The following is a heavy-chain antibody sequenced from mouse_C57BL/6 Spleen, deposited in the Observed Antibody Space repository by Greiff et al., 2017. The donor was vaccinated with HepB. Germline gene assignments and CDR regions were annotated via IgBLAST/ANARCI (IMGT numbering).Heavy chain of an antibody. Sequence: QVQLQQSGAELVRPGASVKLSCKASGYTFTDYYINWVKQRPGQGLEWIARIYPGSGNTYYNEKFKGKATLTAEKSSSTAYMQLSSLTSEDSAVYFCARSGYDYDEFAYWGQGTLVTVSA. CDR3: ARSGYDYDEFAY. CDR1: GYTFTDYY. CDR2: IYPGSGNT. J-gene: IGHJ3*01. V-gene: IGHV1-76*01. D-gene: IGHD2-4*01.